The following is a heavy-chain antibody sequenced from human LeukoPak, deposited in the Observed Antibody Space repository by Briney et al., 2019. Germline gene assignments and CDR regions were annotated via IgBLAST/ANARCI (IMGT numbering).Heavy chain of an antibody. CDR2: MNPNSGNT. Sequence: ASVKVSCKASGYTFTSYDINWVRQAPGQGLEWVGWMNPNSGNTGYAQKFQGRVTMTRNTPISTAYMELSSLRSEETAVYYCARGAYCSSTSCYRDENWFDPWGQGTLVTVSS. CDR1: GYTFTSYD. J-gene: IGHJ5*02. V-gene: IGHV1-8*01. CDR3: ARGAYCSSTSCYRDENWFDP. D-gene: IGHD2-2*01.